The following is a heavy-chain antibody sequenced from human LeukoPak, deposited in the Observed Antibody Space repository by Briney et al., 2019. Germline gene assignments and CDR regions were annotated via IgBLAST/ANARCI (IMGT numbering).Heavy chain of an antibody. CDR1: GGSISSYY. D-gene: IGHD2-2*02. CDR3: SRYCSSTSCYNFDY. CDR2: INHSGST. J-gene: IGHJ4*02. Sequence: SETLSLTCTVSGGSISSYYWSWIRQPPGKGLEWIGEINHSGSTNYNPSLKSRVTISVDTSKNQFSLKLSSVTAADTAVYYCSRYCSSTSCYNFDYWGQGTLVTVSS. V-gene: IGHV4-34*01.